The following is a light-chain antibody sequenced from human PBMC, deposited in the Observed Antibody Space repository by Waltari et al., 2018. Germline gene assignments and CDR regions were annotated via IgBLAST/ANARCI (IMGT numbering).Light chain of an antibody. Sequence: QSALTQPASVSASPGQSITISCTGTSSDVGSTDLVSWYQQVPGNAPKLVIYDGNKRPSRVSNRFSGFQSGNTATLTISGLQAEDEADYYCCSDEGDNTWVFGGGTKVTVL. CDR2: DGN. V-gene: IGLV2-23*01. CDR3: CSDEGDNTWV. CDR1: SSDVGSTDL. J-gene: IGLJ3*02.